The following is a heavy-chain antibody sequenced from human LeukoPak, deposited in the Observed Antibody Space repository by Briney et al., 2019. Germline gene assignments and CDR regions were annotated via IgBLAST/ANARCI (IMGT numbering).Heavy chain of an antibody. Sequence: GGSLRLSCAASGFTFSSYGMHWVRQAPGKGLEWVAFIRYDGSNKYYADSVKGRFTISRDNSKNTLYLQMNSLRAEDTAVYYCAKDSTYYYDSSGYSGRIYWGQGTLVTVSS. CDR1: GFTFSSYG. J-gene: IGHJ4*02. CDR3: AKDSTYYYDSSGYSGRIY. V-gene: IGHV3-30*02. D-gene: IGHD3-22*01. CDR2: IRYDGSNK.